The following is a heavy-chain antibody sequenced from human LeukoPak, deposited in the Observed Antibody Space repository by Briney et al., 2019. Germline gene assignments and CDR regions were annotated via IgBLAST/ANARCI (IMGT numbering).Heavy chain of an antibody. D-gene: IGHD3-16*01. CDR2: INPNSGGT. CDR1: GYTFTGYY. J-gene: IGHJ4*02. Sequence: GASVKVSCKASGYTFTGYYMHWVRQAPGQGLEWMGWINPNSGGTNYAQNFQGRVTMTRDTSISTAYMELSRLRSDDTAVYYCARVGVWGKFIDYWGQGTLVTVSS. CDR3: ARVGVWGKFIDY. V-gene: IGHV1-2*02.